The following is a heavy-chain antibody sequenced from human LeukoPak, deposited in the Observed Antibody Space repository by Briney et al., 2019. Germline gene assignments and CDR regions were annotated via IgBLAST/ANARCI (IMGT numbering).Heavy chain of an antibody. Sequence: GGSQRLSCAASGFTFSSYWMSWVRQAPGKGLEWVANINQQESEKYYVDSVKGRFTISRDNAKNSLYLQMNSLRAEDTAVYYCAREAPQQLVRRYFDYWGQGTLVTVSS. CDR2: INQQESEK. D-gene: IGHD6-13*01. CDR3: AREAPQQLVRRYFDY. V-gene: IGHV3-7*01. CDR1: GFTFSSYW. J-gene: IGHJ4*02.